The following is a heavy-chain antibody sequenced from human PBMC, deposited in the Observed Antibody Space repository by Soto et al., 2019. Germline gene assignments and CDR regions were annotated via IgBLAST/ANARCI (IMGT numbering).Heavy chain of an antibody. CDR2: INYSGRT. CDR3: ARYAGSSGLDS. D-gene: IGHD2-15*01. Sequence: KTXETMSFPFAVCGGSINTYYWRWIRQPPGKGLEWIGYINYSGRTNYNPSLKSRVTMSLDTSKKQFSLKLRSVTAADTALLYCARYAGSSGLDSWGQGNLVTVSS. V-gene: IGHV4-59*01. CDR1: GGSINTYY. J-gene: IGHJ5*01.